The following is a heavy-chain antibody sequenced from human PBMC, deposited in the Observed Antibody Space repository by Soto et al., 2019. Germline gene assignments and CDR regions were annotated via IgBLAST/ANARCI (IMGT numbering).Heavy chain of an antibody. CDR1: VYSFTGYW. V-gene: IGHV5-51*01. CDR2: IYPGDSDT. CDR3: ASDTWTSTGDAFDI. J-gene: IGHJ3*02. Sequence: GESLKISCKGSVYSFTGYWTGWVRQMPGKGLEWMGIIYPGDSDTRYSPSFQGQVTISADKSISTAYLQWSSLKASDTAMYYCASDTWTSTGDAFDIWGQGTMVTVSS. D-gene: IGHD3-16*01.